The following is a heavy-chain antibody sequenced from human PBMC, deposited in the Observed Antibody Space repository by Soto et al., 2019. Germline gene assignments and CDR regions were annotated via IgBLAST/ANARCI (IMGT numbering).Heavy chain of an antibody. CDR3: AKAPTCHPNAGFDV. CDR1: GGSISSGGYS. V-gene: IGHV4-30-2*01. Sequence: SETLSLTCAVSGGSISSGGYSWSWIRQPPGKGLEWIGYIYHSGSTYYNPSLKSRVTISVDRSKNQFSLQLSSVTAADTAVYYCAKAPTCHPNAGFDVWGQGTMVTVSS. CDR2: IYHSGST. J-gene: IGHJ3*01.